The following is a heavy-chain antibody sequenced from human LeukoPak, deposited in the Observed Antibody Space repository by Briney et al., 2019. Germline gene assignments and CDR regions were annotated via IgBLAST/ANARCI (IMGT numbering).Heavy chain of an antibody. CDR3: ARAPTPFYYDSSAYYSYF. V-gene: IGHV1-8*03. CDR1: GYTFTNFD. Sequence: ASVKVSCKTSGYTFTNFDINWVRQATGQGLEWLGWMNPYTGKTGYAQKFQGRVTFTGDTSIRTAYMEVSSLTSEDTAVYYCARAPTPFYYDSSAYYSYFWGQGTLVTVSS. J-gene: IGHJ4*02. D-gene: IGHD6-25*01. CDR2: MNPYTGKT.